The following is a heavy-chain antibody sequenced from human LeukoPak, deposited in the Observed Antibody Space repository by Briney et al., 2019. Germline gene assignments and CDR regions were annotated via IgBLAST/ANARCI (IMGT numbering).Heavy chain of an antibody. CDR3: ARDVGIVVVPAAGGFDY. V-gene: IGHV3-7*01. J-gene: IGHJ4*02. CDR2: IKQDGSEK. CDR1: GFTFSSYW. Sequence: PGGSLRLSCAASGFTFSSYWMSWVRQAPGKGLEWVANIKQDGSEKYYVDSVKGRFTISRDNAKNSLYLQMNSLRAEDTAVYYCARDVGIVVVPAAGGFDYWGQGTLVTVSS. D-gene: IGHD2-2*01.